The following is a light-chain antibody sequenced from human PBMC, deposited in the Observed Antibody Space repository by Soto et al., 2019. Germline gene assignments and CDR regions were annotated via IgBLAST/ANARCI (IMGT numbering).Light chain of an antibody. CDR2: AAS. V-gene: IGKV1-39*01. CDR3: QQSYTSWWT. J-gene: IGKJ1*01. Sequence: DIQMTQSPSSLSASVGDRVTITCQASQDIGTHLSWYQQKPGKAPKLLIYAASSLQSWVPSRFTGSGSGTDFTLTISSLQPEDFATYYCQQSYTSWWTFGQGTKVDI. CDR1: QDIGTH.